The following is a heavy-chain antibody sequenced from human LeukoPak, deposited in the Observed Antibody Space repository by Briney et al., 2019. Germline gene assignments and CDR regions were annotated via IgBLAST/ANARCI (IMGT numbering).Heavy chain of an antibody. Sequence: EASVKVSCKVSGYTLTELSMHWVRQAPGKGLEWMGGFDPEDGETIYAQKFQGRVTMTEGTSTDTAYMELSSLRSEDTAVYYCATEGVVVAAVFDYWGQGTLVTVSS. V-gene: IGHV1-24*01. CDR2: FDPEDGET. CDR3: ATEGVVVAAVFDY. J-gene: IGHJ4*02. D-gene: IGHD2-15*01. CDR1: GYTLTELS.